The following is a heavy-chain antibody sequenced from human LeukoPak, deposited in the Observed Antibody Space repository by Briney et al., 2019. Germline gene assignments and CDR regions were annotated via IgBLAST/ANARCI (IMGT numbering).Heavy chain of an antibody. CDR3: ARSLYSSSWHSGY. V-gene: IGHV5-51*01. D-gene: IGHD6-13*01. Sequence: GESLRISCKGSGYSFTSYWIGWVRQMPGKGLEWMGIIYPGDSDTRYSPSFQGQVTISADKSISTAYLQWSSLKASDTAMYYCARSLYSSSWHSGYWGQGTLVTVSS. J-gene: IGHJ4*02. CDR2: IYPGDSDT. CDR1: GYSFTSYW.